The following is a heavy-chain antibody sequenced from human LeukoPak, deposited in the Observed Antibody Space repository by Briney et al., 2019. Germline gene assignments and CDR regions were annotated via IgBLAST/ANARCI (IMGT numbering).Heavy chain of an antibody. CDR3: ARSNNGGWGYCDY. CDR2: IWYDGSNK. D-gene: IGHD3-16*01. J-gene: IGHJ4*02. CDR1: GFPFGSYA. V-gene: IGHV3-33*08. Sequence: PGGSLRLSCAASGFPFGSYALHWVRQAPGKGLEWVAVIWYDGSNKYYADSVKGRFTISRDNSKNTLYVQMSSLRAEDTAVYYCARSNNGGWGYCDYWGQGSLVTVSS.